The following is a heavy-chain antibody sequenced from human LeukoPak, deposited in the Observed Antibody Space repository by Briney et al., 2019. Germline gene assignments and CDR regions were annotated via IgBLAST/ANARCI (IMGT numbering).Heavy chain of an antibody. CDR3: AKGSYYDSSGSFYFDY. V-gene: IGHV3-23*01. D-gene: IGHD3-22*01. J-gene: IGHJ4*02. Sequence: GGSLRLSCAASGFTFSSYAMTWVRQAPGKGLQWVSTITDSGDTTYYADSVKGRFTISRDNSKNTLYLQMNSLRAEDTAVYYCAKGSYYDSSGSFYFDYWGQGTLVTVSS. CDR2: ITDSGDTT. CDR1: GFTFSSYA.